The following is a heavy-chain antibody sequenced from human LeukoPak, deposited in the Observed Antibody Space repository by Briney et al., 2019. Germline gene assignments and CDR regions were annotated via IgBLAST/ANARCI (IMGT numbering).Heavy chain of an antibody. D-gene: IGHD3-22*01. V-gene: IGHV4-59*01. CDR3: AREPRGESDAASGFYGVDV. CDR2: SHYSGST. CDR1: GGSISTYY. J-gene: IGHJ6*02. Sequence: PSETLSLTRTVSGGSISTYYWTWIRQPPGKGLEWIGYSHYSGSTNYNPSLKSRVTISVDTSTNQLSLKLNSVTAADTAVYYCAREPRGESDAASGFYGVDVWGQGTTVIVSS.